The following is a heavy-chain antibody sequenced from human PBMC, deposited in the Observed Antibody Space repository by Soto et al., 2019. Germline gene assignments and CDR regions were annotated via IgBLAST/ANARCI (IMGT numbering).Heavy chain of an antibody. D-gene: IGHD1-1*01. CDR2: IYYSGST. V-gene: IGHV4-39*01. CDR1: GDSISSRSYY. CDR3: AGQRTSVVMEAHFDV. Sequence: SETLSLTCPVTGDSISSRSYYWDWIREAPVKGREWIGSIYYSGSTYRNPSLRSLMSTPIDASQDQFSLKLKSVTAADTALNPCAGQRTSVVMEAHFDVWGPGAQVTVS. J-gene: IGHJ6*01.